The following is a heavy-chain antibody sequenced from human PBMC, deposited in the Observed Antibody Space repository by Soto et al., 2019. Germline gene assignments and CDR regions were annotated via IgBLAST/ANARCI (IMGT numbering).Heavy chain of an antibody. CDR2: INHSGST. V-gene: IGHV4-34*01. J-gene: IGHJ4*02. CDR3: ARGYDYVWGSYRYTDPRPFDY. D-gene: IGHD3-16*02. CDR1: VGYFSVYC. Sequence: PSETLSVTCAVYVGYFSVYCWSWIGQPPGKGLDSIGEINHSGSTNYNPSLKSRVTISVDTSKNQFSLKLSSVTAADTAVYYCARGYDYVWGSYRYTDPRPFDYWGQGTLVTVSS.